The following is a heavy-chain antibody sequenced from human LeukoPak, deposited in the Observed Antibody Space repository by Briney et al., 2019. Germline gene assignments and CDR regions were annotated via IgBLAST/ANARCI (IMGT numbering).Heavy chain of an antibody. Sequence: GGSLRLSCAASGFTFSRHYMHWVRQAPGKGLEWVAVISEDGSNMYYAGSVKGRFTISRDNSKNTLDLQMDALRAEDTAVYYCARLSGYSSIDYWGQGALVTVSS. J-gene: IGHJ4*02. CDR2: ISEDGSNM. V-gene: IGHV3-30*03. D-gene: IGHD6-13*01. CDR3: ARLSGYSSIDY. CDR1: GFTFSRHY.